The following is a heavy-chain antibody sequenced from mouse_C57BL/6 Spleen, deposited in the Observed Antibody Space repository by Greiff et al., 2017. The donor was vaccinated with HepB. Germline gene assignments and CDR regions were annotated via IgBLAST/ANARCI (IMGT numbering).Heavy chain of an antibody. J-gene: IGHJ3*01. V-gene: IGHV1-7*01. CDR2: ITPSSGYT. CDR1: GYTFTSYC. Sequence: VQLLQSGADLAKPGASVTLSCTASGYTFTSYCMHWVNQRPGQGLEWIGYITPSSGYTKYHQKFKDSATFTEDKSSSTAYMQLSSLTEEDSAVYYGARKGMGGFAYWGQGTLVTVSA. CDR3: ARKGMGGFAY. D-gene: IGHD2-10*02.